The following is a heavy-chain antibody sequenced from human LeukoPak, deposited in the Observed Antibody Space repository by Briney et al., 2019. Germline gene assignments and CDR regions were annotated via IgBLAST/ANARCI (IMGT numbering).Heavy chain of an antibody. CDR1: GFTFTTYW. Sequence: PGGSLRLSCAASGFTFTTYWLGWVRQPPGKGLEWVANINQDVTEKYYVDSVKGRFTISRDNAKNSLFLQMNSLRAEDTAVYYCARVLRYCSGGNCYSGGLGYMDVWGKGTTVTISS. D-gene: IGHD2-15*01. J-gene: IGHJ6*03. CDR3: ARVLRYCSGGNCYSGGLGYMDV. V-gene: IGHV3-7*03. CDR2: INQDVTEK.